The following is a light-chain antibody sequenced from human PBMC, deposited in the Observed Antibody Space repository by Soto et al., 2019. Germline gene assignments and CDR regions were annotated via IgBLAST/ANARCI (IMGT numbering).Light chain of an antibody. V-gene: IGLV2-14*01. Sequence: QSALAQPASVSGSPGQSITISCSGTSSDVGSYNHVAWYQQFPGKTPKLIIYEVTYRPSGVSHRFSASKSGNTASLTISELQAEDAADYYCISCTGSSTSYVFGPGTKVTVL. CDR1: SSDVGSYNH. J-gene: IGLJ1*01. CDR3: ISCTGSSTSYV. CDR2: EVT.